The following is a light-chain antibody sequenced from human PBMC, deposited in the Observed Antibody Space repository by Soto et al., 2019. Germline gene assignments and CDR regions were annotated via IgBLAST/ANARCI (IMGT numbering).Light chain of an antibody. J-gene: IGLJ1*01. CDR3: AAWDDSLNGSRYV. V-gene: IGLV1-44*01. CDR2: SNN. CDR1: SCNIGSNT. Sequence: QSVLTQPPSASGTPGQRVTISCSGSSCNIGSNTVNWYQQLPGAAPKLLIYSNNHRPSGVPDRFSGSKSGTSASLAISGLQSEDEAEYYCAAWDDSLNGSRYVFGTGTKLTVL.